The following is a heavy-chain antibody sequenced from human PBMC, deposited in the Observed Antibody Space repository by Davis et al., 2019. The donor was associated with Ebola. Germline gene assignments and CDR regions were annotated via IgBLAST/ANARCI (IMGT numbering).Heavy chain of an antibody. V-gene: IGHV5-51*01. CDR2: IYPGDSDT. CDR1: GYSFTSYW. D-gene: IGHD3-10*01. CDR3: ARLYASGTSPLDY. Sequence: GESLKISCKGSGYSFTSYWIGWVRQMPGKGLEWMGIIYPGDSDTRYSPSFQGQVTISADKSISTTYLQWSSLQASDTAIYYCARLYASGTSPLDYWGQGTLVTVSS. J-gene: IGHJ4*02.